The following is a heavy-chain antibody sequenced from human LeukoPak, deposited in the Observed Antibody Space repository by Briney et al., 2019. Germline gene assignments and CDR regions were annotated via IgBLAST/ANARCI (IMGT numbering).Heavy chain of an antibody. V-gene: IGHV4-39*01. J-gene: IGHJ5*02. Sequence: SEALSLTCTVSGGSISSSNYYWGRIRQPPGKGLGWIGSLYYSGSTSYNPSLKSRVTISVDTSKNQFSLKLSSVTAADMAVSYCARRITVPGTRSWSDPWGEATLVTVSS. CDR2: LYYSGST. D-gene: IGHD6-19*01. CDR1: GGSISSSNYY. CDR3: ARRITVPGTRSWSDP.